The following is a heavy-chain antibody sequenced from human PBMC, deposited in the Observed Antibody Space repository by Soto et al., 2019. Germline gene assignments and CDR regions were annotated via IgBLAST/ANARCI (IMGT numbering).Heavy chain of an antibody. CDR2: IIPIFGTA. D-gene: IGHD1-26*01. V-gene: IGHV1-69*06. CDR1: GGTFSTYS. CDR3: ASSSGNNYGVGTNYYFDY. Sequence: SVKVSCNTSGGTFSTYSIVWVRQAPGEGLEWMGGIIPIFGTANYAQKFQDRVTITADKSTNTAFMELSSLKSEDTAMYYCASSSGNNYGVGTNYYFDYWGQGTLVTVSS. J-gene: IGHJ4*02.